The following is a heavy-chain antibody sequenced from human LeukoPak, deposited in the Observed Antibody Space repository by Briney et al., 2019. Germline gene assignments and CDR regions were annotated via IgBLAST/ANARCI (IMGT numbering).Heavy chain of an antibody. Sequence: GGSLRLSCAVSGFTVSSNYMSWVRQAPGKGLEWVSIIYSGGYTFYADSVKGRFTISGDNSKNTLYLQMNSLRAEDTAVYYCARVRSDSRGWYEFDYWGQGTLVTVSS. CDR3: ARVRSDSRGWYEFDY. J-gene: IGHJ4*02. CDR2: IYSGGYT. V-gene: IGHV3-53*01. D-gene: IGHD6-19*01. CDR1: GFTVSSNY.